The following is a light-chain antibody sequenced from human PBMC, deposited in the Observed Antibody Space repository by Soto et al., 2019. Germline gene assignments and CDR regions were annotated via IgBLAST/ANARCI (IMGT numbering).Light chain of an antibody. V-gene: IGKV1-8*01. CDR1: QGISSY. CDR3: QQSYTTLSIT. CDR2: AAS. Sequence: AIRMTQSPSSFSASTGDRVTITCRAGQGISSYLAWYQQKPGKAPKLLIYAASSLQSGVPSRFSGSGSGTDFTLTISSLQPEDFATYYCQQSYTTLSITFGQRTRLEIK. J-gene: IGKJ5*01.